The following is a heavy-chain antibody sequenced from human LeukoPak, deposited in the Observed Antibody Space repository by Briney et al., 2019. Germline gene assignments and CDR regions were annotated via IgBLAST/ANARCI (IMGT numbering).Heavy chain of an antibody. D-gene: IGHD2-2*01. CDR2: ISSSSSYI. CDR3: ARELTPAAVPLYYMDV. CDR1: GFTFSSYS. Sequence: PGGSLRLSCAASGFTFSSYSMNWVRQAPGKGLEWVSSISSSSSYIYYADSVKGRFTISRDNAKNSLYLQMNSLRAEDTAVYYCARELTPAAVPLYYMDVWGKGTTVTVSS. J-gene: IGHJ6*03. V-gene: IGHV3-21*01.